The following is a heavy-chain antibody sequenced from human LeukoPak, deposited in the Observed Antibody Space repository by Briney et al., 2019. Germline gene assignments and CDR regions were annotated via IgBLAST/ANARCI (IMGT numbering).Heavy chain of an antibody. D-gene: IGHD2-15*01. CDR2: INHSGST. J-gene: IGHJ6*02. CDR3: AKGKGGYFPLILYDMDV. Sequence: PSETLSLTCAVYGGSFSGYYWSWIRQPPGKGLEWIGEINHSGSTNYNPYLKSRVTISGDTSTNQFSLKLNSVTAADTAVYYCAKGKGGYFPLILYDMDVWGQGTTVTVSS. CDR1: GGSFSGYY. V-gene: IGHV4-34*01.